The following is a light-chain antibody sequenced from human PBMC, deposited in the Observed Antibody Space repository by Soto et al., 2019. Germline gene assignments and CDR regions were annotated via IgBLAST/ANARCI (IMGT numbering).Light chain of an antibody. CDR1: QSVSSNY. CDR3: QQRSSWPLT. J-gene: IGKJ4*01. Sequence: EIVLTQSPGTLSLSPGARAPLSCRASQSVSSNYLAWYQQKPGQAPRLLIYGASSRATGIPDRFSGSGSGTDFTLTISRLEPEDFAVYYCQQRSSWPLTFGGGTKVDIK. CDR2: GAS. V-gene: IGKV3D-20*02.